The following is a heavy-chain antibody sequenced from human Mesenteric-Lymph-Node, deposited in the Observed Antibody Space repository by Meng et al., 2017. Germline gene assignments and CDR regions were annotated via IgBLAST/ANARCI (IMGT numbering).Heavy chain of an antibody. V-gene: IGHV1-18*01. CDR1: GYTFTSYG. CDR2: ISAYNGNT. Sequence: ASVKVSCKASGYTFTSYGISWVRQAPGQGREWMGWISAYNGNTNYAQKLQGRVTMTTDTSTSTAYMELRSLRSEDTAVYYCARGGDSSGYYPGSDYWGQGTLVTVSS. CDR3: ARGGDSSGYYPGSDY. J-gene: IGHJ4*02. D-gene: IGHD3-22*01.